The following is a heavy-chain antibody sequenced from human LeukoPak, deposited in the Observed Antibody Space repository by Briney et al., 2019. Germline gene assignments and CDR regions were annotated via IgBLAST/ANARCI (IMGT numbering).Heavy chain of an antibody. J-gene: IGHJ4*02. Sequence: PWASVKVSCKASGYTFTGHYMHWVRQAPGQGLEWMGWISPNSGDTDYAQRFQGRVTMTRDTSISTAYMELSRLTSDDTAVYYCARDPTGYSIIFDYWGQGTLVTVSS. CDR2: ISPNSGDT. V-gene: IGHV1-2*02. CDR1: GYTFTGHY. CDR3: ARDPTGYSIIFDY. D-gene: IGHD4-11*01.